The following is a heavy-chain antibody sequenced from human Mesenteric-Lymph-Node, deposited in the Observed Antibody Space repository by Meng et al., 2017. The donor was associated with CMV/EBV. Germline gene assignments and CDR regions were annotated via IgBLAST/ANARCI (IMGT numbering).Heavy chain of an antibody. CDR1: GFTFSSYA. CDR3: ARVAGYCSGGGCYGYYFDF. CDR2: ISGSGGST. V-gene: IGHV3-23*01. J-gene: IGHJ4*02. Sequence: GESLKISCAASGFTFSSYAMSWVRQAPGKGLEWVSAISGSGGSTYYADSVKGRFTISRDSSKNTLYLQMNSLRPEDTAVYYCARVAGYCSGGGCYGYYFDFWGQGTLVTVSS. D-gene: IGHD2-15*01.